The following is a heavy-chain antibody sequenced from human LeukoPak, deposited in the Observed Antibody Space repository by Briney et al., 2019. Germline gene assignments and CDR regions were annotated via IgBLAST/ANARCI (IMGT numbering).Heavy chain of an antibody. J-gene: IGHJ6*02. CDR3: VRAPVVRGAQIYGMDV. V-gene: IGHV3-21*01. CDR2: ISSSSSYI. Sequence: GGSLRLSCAASGFTFSSYSMNWVRQAPGKGLEWVSSISSSSSYIYYADSVKGRFTISRDNAKNSLYLQMNSLRAEDTAVYYCVRAPVVRGAQIYGMDVWGQGTTVTVSS. CDR1: GFTFSSYS. D-gene: IGHD3-10*01.